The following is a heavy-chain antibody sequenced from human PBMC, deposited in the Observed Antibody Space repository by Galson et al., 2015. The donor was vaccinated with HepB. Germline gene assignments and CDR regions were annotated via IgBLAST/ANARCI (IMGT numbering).Heavy chain of an antibody. CDR3: ARLRRDSSNYFRSLFDY. J-gene: IGHJ4*02. D-gene: IGHD3-22*01. Sequence: ETLSLTCTVSGDSIDSRYYWGWIRQPPGKGLEWIATIYYSGSTYHNPSLKSRLTISVDTPKNQFSLRLSSVTAADTAVYYCARLRRDSSNYFRSLFDYWGQGTLVTVSS. CDR1: GDSIDSRYY. V-gene: IGHV4-38-2*02. CDR2: IYYSGST.